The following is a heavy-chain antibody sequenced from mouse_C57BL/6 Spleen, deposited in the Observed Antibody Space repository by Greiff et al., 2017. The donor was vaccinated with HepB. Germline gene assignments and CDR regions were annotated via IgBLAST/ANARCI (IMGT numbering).Heavy chain of an antibody. V-gene: IGHV14-2*01. Sequence: EVKLMESGAELVKPGASVKLSCTASGFNIKDYYMHWVKQRTEQGLEWIGRIDPEVGETKYAPKFQGKATITADTSANTAYLQLSSLTSEDTAVYYCARLDCDGSTYCDYWGQGTTLTVSS. D-gene: IGHD1-1*01. CDR3: ARLDCDGSTYCDY. CDR2: IDPEVGET. J-gene: IGHJ2*01. CDR1: GFNIKDYY.